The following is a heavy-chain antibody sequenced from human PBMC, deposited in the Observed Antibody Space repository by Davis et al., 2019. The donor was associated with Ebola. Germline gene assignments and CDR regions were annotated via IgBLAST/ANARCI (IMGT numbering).Heavy chain of an antibody. CDR1: GYTFTGYY. D-gene: IGHD5-18*01. CDR2: INPNSGGT. J-gene: IGHJ6*04. Sequence: AASVKVSCKASGYTFTGYYMHWVRQAPGQGLEWMGRINPNSGGTNYAQKFQGRVTMTRDTSISTAYMELSRLRSDDTAVYYCARGDDTAMVYYYYYGMDVWGKGTTVTVSS. CDR3: ARGDDTAMVYYYYYGMDV. V-gene: IGHV1-2*06.